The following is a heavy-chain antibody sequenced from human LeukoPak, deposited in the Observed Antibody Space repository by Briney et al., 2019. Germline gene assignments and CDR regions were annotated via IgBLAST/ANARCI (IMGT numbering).Heavy chain of an antibody. CDR2: IRRDGSQI. Sequence: PGGSLRLFCAASGFTFSKYWMTWVRQAPGKGLEWVANIRRDGSQIHYVDSVKGRFTISRDNAKNSLSLQMNSLRAEDTAIYYCARDDSPTLTGPAYYDAFDIWGQGIMVIVSS. D-gene: IGHD4-11*01. CDR3: ARDDSPTLTGPAYYDAFDI. CDR1: GFTFSKYW. V-gene: IGHV3-7*01. J-gene: IGHJ3*02.